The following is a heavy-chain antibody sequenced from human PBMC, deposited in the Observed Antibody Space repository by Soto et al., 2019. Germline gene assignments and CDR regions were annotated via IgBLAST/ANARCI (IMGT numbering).Heavy chain of an antibody. CDR3: ARQPTTGDTDLWFGP. Sequence: SETLSLTCNVSGGSISTSRSYWAWIRQPPGKGLEWLANIFYSGSTYYNPSLASRVTVSVDTSKNEFSLKLRSVTAADTAVYYCARQPTTGDTDLWFGPWGQGTLVTV. CDR1: GGSISTSRSY. J-gene: IGHJ5*02. CDR2: IFYSGST. V-gene: IGHV4-39*01. D-gene: IGHD2-21*01.